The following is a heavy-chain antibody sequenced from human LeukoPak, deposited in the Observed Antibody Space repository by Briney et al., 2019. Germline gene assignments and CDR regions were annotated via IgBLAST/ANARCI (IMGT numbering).Heavy chain of an antibody. CDR1: GYTFTSYG. CDR2: ISAYNGNT. Sequence: PSVKVSCKASGYTFTSYGISWVRQAPGQGLEWMGWISAYNGNTNYAQKLQGRVTMTTDTSTSTAYMELRSLRSDDTAVYYCARDRYQLSNDAFDIWGQGTMVTVSS. D-gene: IGHD2-2*01. CDR3: ARDRYQLSNDAFDI. J-gene: IGHJ3*02. V-gene: IGHV1-18*01.